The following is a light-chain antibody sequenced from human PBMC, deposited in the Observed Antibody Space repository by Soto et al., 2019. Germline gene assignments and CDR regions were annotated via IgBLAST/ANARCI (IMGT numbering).Light chain of an antibody. J-gene: IGLJ1*01. Sequence: QSVLTQPPSVSGAPGQRVTISCTGSSSNIGAGYDVHWYQHLPGTAPKLLIHGNSNRPSGVPDRFSGSKSGTSASLAITGLQAEDEADYYCQSYDSSLSVYVFGTGTKLTVL. CDR3: QSYDSSLSVYV. V-gene: IGLV1-40*01. CDR2: GNS. CDR1: SSNIGAGYD.